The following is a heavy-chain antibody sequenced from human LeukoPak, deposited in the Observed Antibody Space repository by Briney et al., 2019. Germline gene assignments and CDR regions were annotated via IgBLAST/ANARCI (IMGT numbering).Heavy chain of an antibody. CDR1: GHTFTSYY. V-gene: IGHV1-46*03. Sequence: ASVKVSCKASGHTFTSYYMHWVRQAPGQGLEWMGIINPSGGSTSYAQKFQGRVTMTRDTSTSTVYMELSSLRFEDTAVYYCARDKSGVGTDYWDQGTLVTVSS. CDR3: ARDKSGVGTDY. D-gene: IGHD1-26*01. CDR2: INPSGGST. J-gene: IGHJ4*02.